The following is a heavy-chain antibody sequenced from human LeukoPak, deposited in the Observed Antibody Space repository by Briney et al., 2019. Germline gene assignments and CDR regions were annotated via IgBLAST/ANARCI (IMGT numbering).Heavy chain of an antibody. Sequence: SETLSLTCAVYGGSFSGYYWSWIRQPPGKGLGWIGEINHSGSTNYNPSLKSRVTISVDTSKNQFSLKLSSVTAADTAVYYCARGPNIAVAEYYFDYWGQGTLVTVSS. CDR3: ARGPNIAVAEYYFDY. V-gene: IGHV4-34*01. D-gene: IGHD6-19*01. CDR2: INHSGST. J-gene: IGHJ4*02. CDR1: GGSFSGYY.